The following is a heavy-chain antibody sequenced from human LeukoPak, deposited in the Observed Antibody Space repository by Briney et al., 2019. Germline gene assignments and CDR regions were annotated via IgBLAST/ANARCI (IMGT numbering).Heavy chain of an antibody. J-gene: IGHJ4*02. D-gene: IGHD1-1*01. CDR1: GFTFSSYT. CDR3: ARALTTLTYEGY. V-gene: IGHV3-21*01. CDR2: ISGSNSYI. Sequence: GGSLRLSCAASGFTFSSYTMHWIRQAPGKGLEWVSSISGSNSYIXYADSVKGRFTVSRDNAKDSLYLQMNSLRAEDTAVYYCARALTTLTYEGYWGQGTLVTVSS.